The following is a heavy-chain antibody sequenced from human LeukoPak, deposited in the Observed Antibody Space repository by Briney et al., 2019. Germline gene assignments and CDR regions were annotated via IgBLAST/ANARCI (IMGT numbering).Heavy chain of an antibody. CDR1: GGSISSYY. CDR2: IYYSGST. D-gene: IGHD3-22*01. CDR3: ARDFRYYDSSGYYRRAFDI. J-gene: IGHJ3*02. Sequence: PSETLSLTCTVSGGSISSYYWSWIRQPPGKGLEWIGYIYYSGSTNYNPSLKSRVTISVDTSKNQFSLKLSSVTAADTAVYYCARDFRYYDSSGYYRRAFDIWGQGTMVTVSS. V-gene: IGHV4-59*01.